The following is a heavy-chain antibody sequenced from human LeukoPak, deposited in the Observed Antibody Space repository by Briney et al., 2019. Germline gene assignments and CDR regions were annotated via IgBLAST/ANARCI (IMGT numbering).Heavy chain of an antibody. J-gene: IGHJ4*02. D-gene: IGHD6-13*01. CDR3: AKDGGRVAAALDF. Sequence: GKSLRLSCAASGFSFNSYAMHWVRQAPGKGLEWVAVISSDGSDKYYGDSVKGRLTISRDNSMNTLYLQMNSLRVEDTAVYYCAKDGGRVAAALDFWGQGTPVTVSS. CDR1: GFSFNSYA. V-gene: IGHV3-30*18. CDR2: ISSDGSDK.